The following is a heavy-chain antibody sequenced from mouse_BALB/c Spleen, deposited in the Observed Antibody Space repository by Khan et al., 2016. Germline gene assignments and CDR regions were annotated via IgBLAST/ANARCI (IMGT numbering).Heavy chain of an antibody. CDR3: NAGGCDGDFDY. CDR2: IDPENAYT. CDR1: GFNIKDYY. Sequence: VQLQQSGAELVRSGASVRLSCTASGFNIKDYYMHWVKQRPEQGLEWIGWIDPENAYTEYAPKFQGKATLTADSSSNPASLQLRSLTSGDTAVYYCNAGGCDGDFDYWGQGTTRTVSS. J-gene: IGHJ2*01. V-gene: IGHV14-4*02. D-gene: IGHD1-1*01.